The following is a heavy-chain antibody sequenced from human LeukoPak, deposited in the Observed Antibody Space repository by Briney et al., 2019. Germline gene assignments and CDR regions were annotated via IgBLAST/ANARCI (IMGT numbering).Heavy chain of an antibody. CDR1: GFTFSSYG. Sequence: GGSLRLSCAASGFTFSSYGMHWVRQAPGKGLEWVAVISYDGTNEYYADSVKGRFTLSRDNSKNTLYLQMNSLRAEDTAVYYCARGKVGYQVTSRGYSDYWGQGTLVTVSS. D-gene: IGHD1-26*01. J-gene: IGHJ4*02. V-gene: IGHV3-30*03. CDR2: ISYDGTNE. CDR3: ARGKVGYQVTSRGYSDY.